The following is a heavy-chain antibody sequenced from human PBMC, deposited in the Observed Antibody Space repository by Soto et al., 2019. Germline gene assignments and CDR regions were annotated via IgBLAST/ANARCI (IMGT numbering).Heavy chain of an antibody. CDR3: AKRYNWNYETKKNWFDP. Sequence: GGSLRLSCAASGFTFSSYAMSWVRQAPGKGLEWVSAISGSGGSTYYADSVKGRFTISRDNSKNTLYLQMNSLRAEDTAVYYCAKRYNWNYETKKNWFDPWGQGTLVTVSS. CDR2: ISGSGGST. CDR1: GFTFSSYA. D-gene: IGHD1-7*01. J-gene: IGHJ5*02. V-gene: IGHV3-23*01.